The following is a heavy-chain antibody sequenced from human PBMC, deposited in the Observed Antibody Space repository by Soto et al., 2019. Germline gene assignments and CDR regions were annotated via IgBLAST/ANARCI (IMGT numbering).Heavy chain of an antibody. D-gene: IGHD3-3*01. J-gene: IGHJ5*02. Sequence: RASVKVSCKASGYTFTSYDINWVRQATGQGLEWMGWMNPNSGNTGYAQKFQGRVTMTRNTSISTAYMELSSLRSEDTAVYYCARVSKKKYYDFWSGINWFDPWGQGTLVTVSS. V-gene: IGHV1-8*01. CDR3: ARVSKKKYYDFWSGINWFDP. CDR1: GYTFTSYD. CDR2: MNPNSGNT.